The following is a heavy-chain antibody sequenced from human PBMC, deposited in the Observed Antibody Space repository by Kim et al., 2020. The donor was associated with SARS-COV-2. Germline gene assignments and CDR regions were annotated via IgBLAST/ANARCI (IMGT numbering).Heavy chain of an antibody. D-gene: IGHD2-15*01. CDR3: SRLFRGTVVAANCFDP. CDR1: GGSISSGGYY. CDR2: IYYSGST. V-gene: IGHV4-31*03. Sequence: SETLSLTCTVSGGSISSGGYYWSWIRQHPGKGLEWIGYIYYSGSTYYNPSLKSRVTISVDTSKNQFSLKLSSVTAADTAVYYCSRLFRGTVVAANCFDPWGQGTLVTVSS. J-gene: IGHJ5*02.